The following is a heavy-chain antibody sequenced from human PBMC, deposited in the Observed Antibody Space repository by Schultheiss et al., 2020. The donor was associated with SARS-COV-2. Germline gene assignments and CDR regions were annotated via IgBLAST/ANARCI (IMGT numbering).Heavy chain of an antibody. CDR3: ARVYYDFWSGYDMTGNWFDP. D-gene: IGHD3-3*01. Sequence: SETLSLTCTVSGGSISSGGDYWSWIRQHPGKGLEWIGYIYYSGSTYYNPSLKSRVTISVDTSKNQFSLKLSSVTAADTAVYYCARVYYDFWSGYDMTGNWFDPWGQGTLVTVSS. CDR2: IYYSGST. CDR1: GGSISSGGDY. J-gene: IGHJ5*02. V-gene: IGHV4-31*03.